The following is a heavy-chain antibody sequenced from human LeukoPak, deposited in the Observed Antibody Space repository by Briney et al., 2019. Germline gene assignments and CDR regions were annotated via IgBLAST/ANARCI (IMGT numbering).Heavy chain of an antibody. D-gene: IGHD6-19*01. Sequence: PSETLSLTCTVSGGSISSYYWSWIRQPPGKGLEWIGYIYCSGSTNYNPSLKSRVTISVDTSKNQFSLKLSSVTAADTAVYYCAREKGSGWYYFDYWGQGTLVTVSS. V-gene: IGHV4-59*01. J-gene: IGHJ4*02. CDR1: GGSISSYY. CDR3: AREKGSGWYYFDY. CDR2: IYCSGST.